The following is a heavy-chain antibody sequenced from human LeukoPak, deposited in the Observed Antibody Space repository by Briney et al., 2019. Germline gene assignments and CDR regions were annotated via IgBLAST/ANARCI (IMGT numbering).Heavy chain of an antibody. CDR3: ARDADYDSSGHYYDY. V-gene: IGHV3-64*01. J-gene: IGHJ4*02. Sequence: PGGSLRLSCAASGFTFSSYAMHWVRQAPGKGLEYVSAISSNGGSTYYANSVKGRFTISRDNSKNTLYLQMGSLRAEDMAVYYCARDADYDSSGHYYDYWGQGTLVTVSS. D-gene: IGHD3-22*01. CDR2: ISSNGGST. CDR1: GFTFSSYA.